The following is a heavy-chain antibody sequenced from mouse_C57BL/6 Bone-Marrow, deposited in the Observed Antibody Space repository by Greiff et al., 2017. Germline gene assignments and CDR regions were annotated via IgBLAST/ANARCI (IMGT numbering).Heavy chain of an antibody. CDR2: IWSGGST. D-gene: IGHD1-1*02. V-gene: IGHV2-4*01. CDR3: ATPLWRGAMDY. CDR1: GFSLTSYG. J-gene: IGHJ4*01. Sequence: QVQLKESGPGLVQPSQSLSITCTVSGFSLTSYGVHWVRQPPGKGLEWLGVIWSGGSTDYNAAFISRLSISKDNSKSQVFFKMNSLQADDTAIYYCATPLWRGAMDYWGQGTAVTVSS.